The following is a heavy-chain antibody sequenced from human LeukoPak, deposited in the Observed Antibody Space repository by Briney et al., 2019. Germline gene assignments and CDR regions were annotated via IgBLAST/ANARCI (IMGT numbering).Heavy chain of an antibody. CDR2: ISYDGSNK. V-gene: IGHV3-30*18. CDR1: GFTFSSYG. CDR3: AKDLGQWVVTSWFDP. J-gene: IGHJ5*02. Sequence: GGSLRLSCAASGFTFSSYGMHWVRRAPGKGLEWVAVISYDGSNKFYADSVKGRLTISRDNSKNTLYLQMNSLRAEDTAVYYCAKDLGQWVVTSWFDPWGQGTLVTVSS. D-gene: IGHD3-22*01.